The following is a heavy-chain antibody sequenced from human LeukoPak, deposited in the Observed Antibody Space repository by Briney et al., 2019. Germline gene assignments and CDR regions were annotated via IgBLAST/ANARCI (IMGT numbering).Heavy chain of an antibody. CDR1: GFTFSSYS. CDR3: VYGGGYFQH. V-gene: IGHV3-21*01. Sequence: PGGSLRLSCAASGFTFSSYSMDWVRQAPGKGLEWVSSISSSSNNIYYADSVKGRFTISRDNGKNSLYLLMNSLRAEDTAVYYCVYGGGYFQHWVQGTLVTVSS. J-gene: IGHJ1*01. D-gene: IGHD4-23*01. CDR2: ISSSSNNI.